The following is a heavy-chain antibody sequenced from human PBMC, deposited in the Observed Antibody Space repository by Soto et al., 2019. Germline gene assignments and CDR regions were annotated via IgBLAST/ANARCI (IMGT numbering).Heavy chain of an antibody. J-gene: IGHJ4*02. Sequence: PSETLSLTCTVSGGSISSYYWSWIRRPPGKGLEWIGYIYYSGSTSYNPSLKSRVTISVDTSKNQFSLKLSSVTAADTAVYYCARRLYDGSAYYYDYWGQGTLVTVSS. CDR3: ARRLYDGSAYYYDY. CDR1: GGSISSYY. CDR2: IYYSGST. V-gene: IGHV4-59*08. D-gene: IGHD3-22*01.